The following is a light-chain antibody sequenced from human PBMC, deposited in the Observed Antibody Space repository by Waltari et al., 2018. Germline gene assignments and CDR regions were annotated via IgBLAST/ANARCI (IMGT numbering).Light chain of an antibody. Sequence: DIVMTQSPDSLAVSLGERATINCKSSQSVLYSSNNKNYLAWYQQKPGQPPQLLIYWASTRESGVPDRFRGSGSGTDFNLTISSLQAEDVAVYYCQQYYSTPPITFGQGTRLEIK. CDR1: QSVLYSSNNKNY. V-gene: IGKV4-1*01. CDR2: WAS. CDR3: QQYYSTPPIT. J-gene: IGKJ5*01.